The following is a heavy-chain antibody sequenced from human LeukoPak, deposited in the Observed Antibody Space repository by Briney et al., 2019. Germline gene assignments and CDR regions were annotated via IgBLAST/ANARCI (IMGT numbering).Heavy chain of an antibody. Sequence: SETLSLTCTVSGGSIISNSYYWGWIRQPPGKGLEWIGSIYYTGSTYYNPSLKSRVTISVDTSKNQFSLKLSSVTAADTAVYYCAREAREPSNAFDIWGQGTMVTVSS. J-gene: IGHJ3*02. CDR2: IYYTGST. CDR1: GGSIISNSYY. V-gene: IGHV4-39*07. CDR3: AREAREPSNAFDI.